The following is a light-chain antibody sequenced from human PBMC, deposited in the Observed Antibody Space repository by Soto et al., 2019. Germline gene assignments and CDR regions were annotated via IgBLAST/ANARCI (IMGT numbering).Light chain of an antibody. V-gene: IGLV1-40*01. CDR2: GHS. CDR3: QYYDSSQVV. CDR1: RSNIGAGYD. J-gene: IGLJ2*01. Sequence: QSVLTQPPSVSGAPGQRVTISCTGSRSNIGAGYDVHWYQQLPGTAPKLLIYGHSNRPSGVPDRFSGSKSGTSASLAITGLQAEDEADYYCQYYDSSQVVFGGGTKLTVL.